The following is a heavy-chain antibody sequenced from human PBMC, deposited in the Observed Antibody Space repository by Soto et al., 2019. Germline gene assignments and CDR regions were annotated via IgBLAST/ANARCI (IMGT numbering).Heavy chain of an antibody. CDR2: INHSGST. CDR3: ARGPPYYDILLRRCGYYFDY. D-gene: IGHD3-9*01. V-gene: IGHV4-34*01. Sequence: SETLSLTCAVYGGSFSGYYWSWIRQPPGKGLEWIGEINHSGSTNYNPSLKSRVTISVDTSKNQFSLKLSSVTAADTAVYYCARGPPYYDILLRRCGYYFDYWGQGTLVTVSS. J-gene: IGHJ4*02. CDR1: GGSFSGYY.